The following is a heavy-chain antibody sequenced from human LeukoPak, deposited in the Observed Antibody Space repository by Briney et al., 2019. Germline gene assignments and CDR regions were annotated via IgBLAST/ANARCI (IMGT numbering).Heavy chain of an antibody. CDR3: AREQTFGEFDS. Sequence: GGSLRLSCEVSGFTFSGYEMNWVRQAPGKGLEWLSYISGGGETIYYTHSVKGRFTVSRDNAKNSLFLQMNSLRAEDSAVYYCAREQTFGEFDSWGQGTLVTVSS. CDR1: GFTFSGYE. J-gene: IGHJ4*02. D-gene: IGHD3-10*01. V-gene: IGHV3-48*03. CDR2: ISGGGETI.